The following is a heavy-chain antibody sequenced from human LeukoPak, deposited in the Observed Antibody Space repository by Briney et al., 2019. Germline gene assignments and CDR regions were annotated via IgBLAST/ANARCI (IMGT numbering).Heavy chain of an antibody. CDR1: GFTFSSYW. CDR3: ATGLRLYYFDY. J-gene: IGHJ4*02. V-gene: IGHV3-7*01. CDR2: IKQDGSEK. D-gene: IGHD4-17*01. Sequence: GGSLRLSCAASGFTFSSYWMSWVRQAPGKELEWVANIKQDGSEKYYVDSVKGRFTISRDNAKNSLYLQMNSLRAEDTAVYYCATGLRLYYFDYWGKGTLVTVSS.